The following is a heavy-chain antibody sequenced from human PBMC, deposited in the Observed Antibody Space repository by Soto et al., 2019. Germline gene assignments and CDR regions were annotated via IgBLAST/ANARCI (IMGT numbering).Heavy chain of an antibody. J-gene: IGHJ2*01. CDR2: LIPIFGTT. V-gene: IGHV1-69*12. Sequence: QVQLVQSGAEVKKPGSSVKVSCKASGGTFSSYAISWVRQAPGQGLEWMGGLIPIFGTTNYAQKSQGRVTITADESTRTAYMELSSLRSEATAVYYCARVVTVVKSFHYWYFDLWGRGTLVTVSS. CDR3: ARVVTVVKSFHYWYFDL. CDR1: GGTFSSYA. D-gene: IGHD2-15*01.